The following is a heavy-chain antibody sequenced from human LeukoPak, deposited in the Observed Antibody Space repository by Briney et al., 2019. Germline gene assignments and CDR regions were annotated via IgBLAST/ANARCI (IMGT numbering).Heavy chain of an antibody. Sequence: ASVKVSCKASGYTFTSYGISWVRQAPGQGLEWMGWISAYNGNTNYAQKLQGRVTMTTDTSTSTAYMELRSLRSEDTAVYYCARASRGGLLTGYRTYYFDYWGQGTLVTVSS. CDR3: ARASRGGLLTGYRTYYFDY. V-gene: IGHV1-18*01. CDR2: ISAYNGNT. CDR1: GYTFTSYG. J-gene: IGHJ4*02. D-gene: IGHD3-9*01.